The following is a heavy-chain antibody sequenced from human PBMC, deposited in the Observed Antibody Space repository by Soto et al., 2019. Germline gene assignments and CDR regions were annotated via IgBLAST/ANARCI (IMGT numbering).Heavy chain of an antibody. J-gene: IGHJ4*02. Sequence: EVQLVESGGGLVQPGGSLRLSCAASGFTFSSYNMNWVRQAPGKGLEWVSYIGSSGSTIYYTDSVKGRFTISRDNAKNSLYLQMNSLRAEDTAVYYCARGAYYYDSSGLSYWGQGTLVTVSS. D-gene: IGHD3-22*01. V-gene: IGHV3-48*01. CDR2: IGSSGSTI. CDR1: GFTFSSYN. CDR3: ARGAYYYDSSGLSY.